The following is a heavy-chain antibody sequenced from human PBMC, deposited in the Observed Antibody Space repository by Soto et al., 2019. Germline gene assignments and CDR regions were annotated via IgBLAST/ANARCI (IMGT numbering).Heavy chain of an antibody. CDR3: ARSGDNYNLLDY. D-gene: IGHD1-1*01. J-gene: IGHJ4*02. CDR1: GFTFSDYY. Sequence: WGSLRLSCAASGFTFSDYYIIWSRQAPWKGLEWLSYSSDSGTFTRYADSVKGRFSISRDNAKNSLYLQINSLRGEDTAIYYCARSGDNYNLLDYWGQGTPVTVSS. V-gene: IGHV3-11*06. CDR2: SSDSGTFT.